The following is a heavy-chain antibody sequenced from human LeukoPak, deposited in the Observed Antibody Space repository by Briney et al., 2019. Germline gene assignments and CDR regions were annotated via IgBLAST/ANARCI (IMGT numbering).Heavy chain of an antibody. D-gene: IGHD3-3*01. V-gene: IGHV3-23*01. CDR1: GFTFSSYG. J-gene: IGHJ3*02. CDR2: ISGSGGST. Sequence: GGSVRLSCAASGFTFSSYGMSWVRQAPGKGLEWVSAISGSGGSTYYADSVKGRFTISRDNSKNTLYLQMNSLRAEDTAVYYCAKDNYDFWSGVLNAFDIWGQGTMVTVSS. CDR3: AKDNYDFWSGVLNAFDI.